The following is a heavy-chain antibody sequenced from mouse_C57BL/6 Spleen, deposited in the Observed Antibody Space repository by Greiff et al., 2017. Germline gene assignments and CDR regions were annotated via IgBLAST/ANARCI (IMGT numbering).Heavy chain of an antibody. D-gene: IGHD2-4*01. CDR1: GFTFTDYD. J-gene: IGHJ2*01. V-gene: IGHV1-15*01. CDR2: IDPETGGT. Sequence: VQLQQSGAELVRPGASVTLSCKASGFTFTDYDMHWVKQTPVHGLAWIGAIDPETGGTAYNQKFKGKAILTADKSTNTAYMKLRSLTSEDSAVYYCTRSMISRFFDYGGQGTTLTVSS. CDR3: TRSMISRFFDY.